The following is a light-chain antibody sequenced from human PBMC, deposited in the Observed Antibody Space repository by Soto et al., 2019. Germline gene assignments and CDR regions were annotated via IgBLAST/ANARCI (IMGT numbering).Light chain of an antibody. V-gene: IGLV2-14*01. J-gene: IGLJ1*01. CDR1: SSDVGGYKY. CDR3: SSYTSRSPRV. CDR2: EVS. Sequence: QSVLTQPDSVSGSPGQSITISCTGTSSDVGGYKYVSWYQHHPGKAPKLMIYEVSNRPSGVSNRFSGSKSGNTASLTISGLQAEDEADYYCSSYTSRSPRVFGTGTKLTVL.